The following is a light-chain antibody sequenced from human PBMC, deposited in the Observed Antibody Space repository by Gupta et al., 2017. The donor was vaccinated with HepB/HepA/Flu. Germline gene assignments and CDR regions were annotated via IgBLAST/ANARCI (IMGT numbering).Light chain of an antibody. J-gene: IGKJ1*01. CDR1: QSVSSN. V-gene: IGKV3-15*01. Sequence: EIVMTQSPATLSVSPGERATLSCRASQSVSSNFSWYQQKPRQAPRLLIYGASTRATGIPARFSGSGSWTEFTLTISSLQSEDFAVYYCQQYNNRPPVTFGQGTKVEIK. CDR3: QQYNNRPPVT. CDR2: GAS.